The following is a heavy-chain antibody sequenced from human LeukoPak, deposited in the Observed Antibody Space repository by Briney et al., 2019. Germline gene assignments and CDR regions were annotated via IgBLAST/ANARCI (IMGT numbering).Heavy chain of an antibody. D-gene: IGHD6-19*01. CDR2: LYYSGST. CDR3: AGQEVAVTEGAFDI. CDR1: GGSISSSTYY. J-gene: IGHJ3*02. Sequence: SETLSLTCTVPGGSISSSTYYWDWIRQPPGKGPEWIGSLYYSGSTYNNPSLKSRVTISVDTSKNQFSLKLSSVTAADTAVYYCAGQEVAVTEGAFDIWGQGTMATVSS. V-gene: IGHV4-39*07.